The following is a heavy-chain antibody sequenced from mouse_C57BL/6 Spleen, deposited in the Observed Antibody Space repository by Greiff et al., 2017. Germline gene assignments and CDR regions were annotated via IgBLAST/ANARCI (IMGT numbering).Heavy chain of an antibody. CDR2: INPNNGGT. CDR1: GYTFTDYY. D-gene: IGHD2-3*01. CDR3: ARPDGYSTIHGVFFDY. V-gene: IGHV1-26*01. Sequence: VQLQQSGPELVKPGASVKISCKASGYTFTDYYMNWVKQSHGKSLEWIGDINPNNGGTSYNQKFKGKATLTVDKSSSTAYMELRSLTSEDSAVYYCARPDGYSTIHGVFFDYWGQGTTLTVSS. J-gene: IGHJ2*01.